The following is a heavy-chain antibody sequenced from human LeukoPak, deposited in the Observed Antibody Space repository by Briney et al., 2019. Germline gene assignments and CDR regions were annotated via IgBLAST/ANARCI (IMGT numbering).Heavy chain of an antibody. Sequence: SETLSLTCTVSGASISSYYWSWIRQPAGKGLEWIGRIHISGSTYYNPSLKSRVTMSADTSKNQLSLKLSSVTAADTAVYYCARDALGAMDVWGQGTTVTVPS. CDR3: ARDALGAMDV. CDR2: IHISGST. V-gene: IGHV4-4*07. J-gene: IGHJ6*02. CDR1: GASISSYY.